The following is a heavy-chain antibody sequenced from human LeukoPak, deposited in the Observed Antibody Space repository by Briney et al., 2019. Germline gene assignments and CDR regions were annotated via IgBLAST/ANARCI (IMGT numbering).Heavy chain of an antibody. V-gene: IGHV4-34*01. CDR3: ARDGGSDQYYFDN. CDR1: GGSFSGYY. CDR2: INHSGST. J-gene: IGHJ4*02. D-gene: IGHD6-19*01. Sequence: KPSETLSLTCAVYGGSFSGYYWSWIRQPPGKGLEWIGEINHSGSTNYNPSLKSRVTISVDKSKNQVSLKLNSVTAADTAMYFCARDGGSDQYYFDNWGQGTLVTVSS.